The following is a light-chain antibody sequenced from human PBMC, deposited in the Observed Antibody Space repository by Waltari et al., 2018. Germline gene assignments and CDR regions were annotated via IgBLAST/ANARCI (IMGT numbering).Light chain of an antibody. J-gene: IGLJ3*02. CDR2: EGS. V-gene: IGLV2-23*01. Sequence: QSALTQPASVSGSPGQSITISCPGTSRDVGSYNLVPWYQQHPGKAPKLMIYEGSKRPSGVSNRFSGSKSGNTASLTISGLQAEDEADYYCCSYAGSSTLWVFGGGTKLTVL. CDR1: SRDVGSYNL. CDR3: CSYAGSSTLWV.